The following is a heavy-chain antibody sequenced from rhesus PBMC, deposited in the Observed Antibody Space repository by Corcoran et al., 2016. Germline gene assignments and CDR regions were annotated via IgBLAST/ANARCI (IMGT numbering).Heavy chain of an antibody. J-gene: IGHJ4*01. V-gene: IGHV3S4*01. Sequence: EVQLVESGGGLVQPGGSLRLSCAASGFTFSDYYMSWVRQAPGKGLEWVSSISSDSSYLYYADSVKGRFTISRDNAKNSLSLQMNSLKTEDTAVYYCTRAYSNYHFDYWGQGVLVTVSS. CDR2: ISSDSSYL. CDR1: GFTFSDYY. CDR3: TRAYSNYHFDY. D-gene: IGHD4-23*01.